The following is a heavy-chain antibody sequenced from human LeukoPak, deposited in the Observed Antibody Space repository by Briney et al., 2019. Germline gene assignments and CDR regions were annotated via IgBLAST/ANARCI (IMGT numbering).Heavy chain of an antibody. D-gene: IGHD5-12*01. CDR1: GGSFSGYY. CDR2: INHSGST. V-gene: IGHV4-34*01. J-gene: IGHJ6*02. Sequence: SETLSLTCAVYGGSFSGYYWSWIRQPPGKGLEWIGEINHSGSTNYNPSLKSRVTISVDTSKNQFSLKLSSVTAADTAVYYCARGGIRSGYTTRRDCYYGMDVWGQGTTVTVSS. CDR3: ARGGIRSGYTTRRDCYYGMDV.